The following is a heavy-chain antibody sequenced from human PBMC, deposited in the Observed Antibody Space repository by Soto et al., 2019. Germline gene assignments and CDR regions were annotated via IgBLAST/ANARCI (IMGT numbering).Heavy chain of an antibody. CDR3: ARDDYGGRGDI. Sequence: PSETLSLTCTVSGGSISSGGYYWSWLRQHPGKGLEWIGYIYYSGSTYYNPSLKSRVTISVDTSKNQFSLKLSSVTAADTAVYYCARDDYGGRGDIWGQGTMVTVSS. V-gene: IGHV4-31*03. CDR2: IYYSGST. J-gene: IGHJ3*02. CDR1: GGSISSGGYY. D-gene: IGHD4-17*01.